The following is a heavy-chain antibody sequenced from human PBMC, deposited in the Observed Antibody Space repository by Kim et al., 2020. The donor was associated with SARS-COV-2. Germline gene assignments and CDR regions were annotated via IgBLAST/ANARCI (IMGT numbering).Heavy chain of an antibody. D-gene: IGHD3-10*01. CDR2: ISGSGDST. J-gene: IGHJ4*02. CDR1: GFIFSSYA. V-gene: IGHV3-23*01. CDR3: AKAVGSGNYYIHGYYFDY. Sequence: GGSLRLSCATSGFIFSSYAMSWVRQAPGKGLEWVSAISGSGDSTYYADSVKGRFTISRDNSKNTLYLRMNSLRAEDTAIYYCAKAVGSGNYYIHGYYFDYWGQGTLVTVSS.